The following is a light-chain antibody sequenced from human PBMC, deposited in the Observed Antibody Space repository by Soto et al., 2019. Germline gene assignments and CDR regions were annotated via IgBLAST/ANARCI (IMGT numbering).Light chain of an antibody. CDR3: QSYDKRLTAYV. V-gene: IGLV1-40*01. Sequence: QSVLTQPPSVSGAPGQRVTISCSGTSSSIGAGYEVHSYHQLPGTAPKLVVSGNGNRPSGVPDRLSASKSGTSASLAITGLQAEDEGHYYCQSYDKRLTAYVFGTGTKVTVL. J-gene: IGLJ1*01. CDR1: SSSIGAGYE. CDR2: GNG.